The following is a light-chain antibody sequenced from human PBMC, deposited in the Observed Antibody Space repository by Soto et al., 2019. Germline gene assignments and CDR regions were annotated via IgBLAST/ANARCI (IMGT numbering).Light chain of an antibody. CDR2: DAS. Sequence: DIQMTQSPSSLSASVGDRVTITCQASQDVRSYLNWYQQKPGKAPKLLIYDASTLEIGVSSRFSGSGSGTDFTFTISTLQPEDSATYYCQQYDNRLTFGGGTKVDIK. V-gene: IGKV1-33*01. CDR3: QQYDNRLT. CDR1: QDVRSY. J-gene: IGKJ4*01.